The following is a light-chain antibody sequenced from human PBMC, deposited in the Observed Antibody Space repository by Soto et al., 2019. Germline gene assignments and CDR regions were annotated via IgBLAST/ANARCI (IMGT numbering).Light chain of an antibody. CDR1: QTVRTY. Sequence: DIQMTQSPSSLFASVGDRVTITCRASQTVRTYLNWYQQRPGKAPTLLIYAASSLQSSVPPRFSGAGSETDFTLTIKGLQPEDFATYYCQQTFSTPITCGQGTRLE. V-gene: IGKV1-39*01. CDR3: QQTFSTPIT. CDR2: AAS. J-gene: IGKJ5*01.